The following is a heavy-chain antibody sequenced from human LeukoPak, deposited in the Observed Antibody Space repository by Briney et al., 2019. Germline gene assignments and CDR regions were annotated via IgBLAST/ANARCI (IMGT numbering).Heavy chain of an antibody. CDR3: ARVRVVVVVPAAIRIPYYMDV. V-gene: IGHV3-20*04. Sequence: RGSLRLSCAASGFTFDDYGMSWVRQAPGKGLEWVSGINWNGGSTGYADSVKGRFTISRDNAKNSLYLQMNSLRAEDTALYYCARVRVVVVVPAAIRIPYYMDVWGKGTTVTVSS. CDR2: INWNGGST. CDR1: GFTFDDYG. D-gene: IGHD2-2*02. J-gene: IGHJ6*03.